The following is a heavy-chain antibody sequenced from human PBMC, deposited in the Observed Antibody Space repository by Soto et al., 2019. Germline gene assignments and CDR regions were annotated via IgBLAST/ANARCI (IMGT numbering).Heavy chain of an antibody. CDR1: GGSIASGGSC. V-gene: IGHV4-31*03. CDR3: ARGGASSKWFAP. Sequence: PSETLSLTCTVSGGSIASGGSCCICIRQHPGKGPEWIAFIGYSGATSYNPSLASRVTISADTYKSQFSLNLRSVTAADTAVYYCARGGASSKWFAPWGQGTLVTVSS. D-gene: IGHD2-15*01. J-gene: IGHJ5*02. CDR2: IGYSGAT.